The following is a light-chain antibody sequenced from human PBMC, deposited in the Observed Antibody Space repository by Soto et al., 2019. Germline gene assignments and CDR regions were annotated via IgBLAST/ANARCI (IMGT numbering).Light chain of an antibody. CDR3: QQTSSTPT. CDR1: QSISSY. V-gene: IGKV1-39*01. J-gene: IGKJ4*01. Sequence: DIQMTQSPSSLSASVGDRVTITCRASQSISSYLNWYQHKPGKAPKLLIYAASSLQSGVPSRFSGSGSGTDFTLTISSLQPEDFATYYCQQTSSTPTFGGGTKVDIK. CDR2: AAS.